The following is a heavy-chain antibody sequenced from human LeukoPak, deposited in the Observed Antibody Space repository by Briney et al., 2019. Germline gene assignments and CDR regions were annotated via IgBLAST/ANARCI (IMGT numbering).Heavy chain of an antibody. J-gene: IGHJ6*02. CDR3: ARERQQLVPYYYYYGMDV. V-gene: IGHV3-48*02. Sequence: GGSLRLSCAASGFTFSSYSMNWVRQAPGKGLEWVSYISSSSSTIYYADSVKGRFTISRDNAKNSLYLQMNSLRDEDTAVYYCARERQQLVPYYYYYGMDVWGQGTTVTVSS. CDR1: GFTFSSYS. D-gene: IGHD6-13*01. CDR2: ISSSSSTI.